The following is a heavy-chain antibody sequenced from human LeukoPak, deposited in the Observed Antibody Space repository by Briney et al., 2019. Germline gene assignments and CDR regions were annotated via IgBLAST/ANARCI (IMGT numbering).Heavy chain of an antibody. CDR3: AREYYDFWSGYGY. Sequence: GASVNDSCKASGYTFTRYDINWVRQATGQGLEWMGWMNPNSGNTGYAQKFQGRVTITRNTSISTAYMELSSLRSEDTAVYYCAREYYDFWSGYGYWGQGTLVTVSS. CDR2: MNPNSGNT. V-gene: IGHV1-8*03. CDR1: GYTFTRYD. J-gene: IGHJ4*02. D-gene: IGHD3-3*01.